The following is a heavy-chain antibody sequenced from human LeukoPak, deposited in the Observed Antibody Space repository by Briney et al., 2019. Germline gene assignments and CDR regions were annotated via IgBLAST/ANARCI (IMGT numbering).Heavy chain of an antibody. Sequence: PSETLSLTCTVSGGSISSHYWSWIRQAPGKGLEWIGYIYYSGSTNYNPSLKSRVTISVDTSKNQFSLKLSSVTAADTAVYYCARGIEGAGFDYWGQGTLVTVSS. CDR2: IYYSGST. CDR1: GGSISSHY. CDR3: ARGIEGAGFDY. D-gene: IGHD1-26*01. J-gene: IGHJ4*02. V-gene: IGHV4-59*11.